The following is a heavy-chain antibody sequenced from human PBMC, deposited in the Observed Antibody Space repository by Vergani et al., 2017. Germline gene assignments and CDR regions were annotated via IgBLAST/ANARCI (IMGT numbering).Heavy chain of an antibody. CDR1: GYTFTDYW. Sequence: EVQLVQSGAAVKKPGESLKISCEGSGYTFTDYWVGWVRQKPGKGLEWMGVVYARDSITRYSLSFEGQVTISADKSINTAYLEWDSLRASDSAMYYCARLFFGEGPMGGMDVWGQGTTVTVSS. J-gene: IGHJ6*02. CDR3: ARLFFGEGPMGGMDV. CDR2: VYARDSIT. V-gene: IGHV5-51*01. D-gene: IGHD3-10*01.